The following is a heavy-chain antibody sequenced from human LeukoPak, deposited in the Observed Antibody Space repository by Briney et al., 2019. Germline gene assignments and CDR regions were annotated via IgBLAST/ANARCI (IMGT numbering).Heavy chain of an antibody. J-gene: IGHJ3*02. CDR1: GGTFSSYA. V-gene: IGHV1-69*05. CDR2: NIPIFGTA. CDR3: ARDTGDAFDI. D-gene: IGHD4-11*01. Sequence: ASVKVSCKASGGTFSSYAISWVRQAPGQGLEWMGGNIPIFGTANYAQKFQGRVTITTDESTSTAYMELSSLRSEDTAVYYCARDTGDAFDIWGQGTMVTVSS.